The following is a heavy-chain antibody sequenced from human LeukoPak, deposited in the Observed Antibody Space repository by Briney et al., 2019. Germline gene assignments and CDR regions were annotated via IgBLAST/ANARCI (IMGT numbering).Heavy chain of an antibody. J-gene: IGHJ3*01. CDR3: AKRPRDSSGYYLGAFDG. Sequence: GGSLRLSCTASGFTFSTYAMTWVRQAPGKGLDWVSAIGASGADTYYADSAKGLFTVSRDNSKNTLYLQMSSLRADDTAVYFCAKRPRDSSGYYLGAFDGWGQGTTVTVSS. D-gene: IGHD3-22*01. CDR2: IGASGADT. V-gene: IGHV3-23*01. CDR1: GFTFSTYA.